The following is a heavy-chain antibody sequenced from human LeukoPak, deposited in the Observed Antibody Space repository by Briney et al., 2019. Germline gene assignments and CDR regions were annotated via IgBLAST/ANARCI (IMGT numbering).Heavy chain of an antibody. CDR3: AREWDS. J-gene: IGHJ4*02. Sequence: GGSLRLSCAGSGFTFSSYGMSWVRQAPGKGLEWVSHISSDSRTIQYADSVRGRFTISRDNAKNILFLQMNSLRAEDTAIYYCAREWDSWGQGTLVTVSS. CDR2: ISSDSRTI. CDR1: GFTFSSYG. V-gene: IGHV3-48*01.